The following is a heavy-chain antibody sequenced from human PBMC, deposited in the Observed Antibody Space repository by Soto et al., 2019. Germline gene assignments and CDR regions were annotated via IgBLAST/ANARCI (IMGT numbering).Heavy chain of an antibody. CDR3: ARTTVVTKPYWYVDL. CDR1: GFTVSSNY. CDR2: IYSGGST. D-gene: IGHD4-17*01. Sequence: EVQLVESGGGLIQPGGSLRLSCAASGFTVSSNYMSWVRQAPGKGLEWVSVIYSGGSTYYADSVKGRFTISRDNSKNTLYLQMNSLRAEDTAVYYCARTTVVTKPYWYVDLWGRGTLVTVAS. V-gene: IGHV3-53*01. J-gene: IGHJ2*01.